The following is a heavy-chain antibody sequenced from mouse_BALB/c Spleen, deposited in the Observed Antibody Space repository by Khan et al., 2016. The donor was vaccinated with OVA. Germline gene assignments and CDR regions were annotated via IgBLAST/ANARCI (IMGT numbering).Heavy chain of an antibody. V-gene: IGHV3-5*02. D-gene: IGHD1-1*01. CDR1: GISITSGNYR. CDR3: ARDYGSLYWYFDV. CDR2: IYNSGTD. Sequence: EVQLQESGPGLVKPSQTVSLTCTVTGISITSGNYRWSRIRQFPGNKLEWIGNIYNSGTDSYNPFLTSRTTITRDTSKNQFFLEMNSLTAEDTTTYYCARDYGSLYWYFDVWGAGTTVTVSS. J-gene: IGHJ1*01.